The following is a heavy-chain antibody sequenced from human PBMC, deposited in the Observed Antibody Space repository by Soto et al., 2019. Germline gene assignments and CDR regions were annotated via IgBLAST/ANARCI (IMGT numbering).Heavy chain of an antibody. J-gene: IGHJ4*02. V-gene: IGHV3-48*01. Sequence: EVQLVESGGGLVQPGGSLRLSCAASEFTFSTYSMNWVRQAPGKGLEWVSYISSSGSSIFYADSVKGRFTISRDNAKNSLYLQMNSLRAEDTAVYYCARNKYYNDYAGFDYWGQGTLVTVSS. D-gene: IGHD3-22*01. CDR2: ISSSGSSI. CDR1: EFTFSTYS. CDR3: ARNKYYNDYAGFDY.